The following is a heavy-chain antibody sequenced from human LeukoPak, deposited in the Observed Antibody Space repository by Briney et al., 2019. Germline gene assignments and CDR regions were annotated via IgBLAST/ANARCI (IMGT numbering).Heavy chain of an antibody. V-gene: IGHV4-61*02. CDR3: ARANCSSTSCHQAGAFDI. CDR1: GDSISSGSYY. Sequence: SETLSLTCTVSGDSISSGSYYWSWIRQPAGKGLEWIGRIYTSGSTNYNPSLKSRVTISVDTSKNQFSLKLSSVTAADTAVYYCARANCSSTSCHQAGAFDIWGQGTMVTVSS. J-gene: IGHJ3*02. D-gene: IGHD2-2*01. CDR2: IYTSGST.